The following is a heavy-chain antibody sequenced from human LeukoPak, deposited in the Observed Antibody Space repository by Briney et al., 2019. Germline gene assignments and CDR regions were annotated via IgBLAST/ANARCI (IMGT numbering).Heavy chain of an antibody. CDR2: INPNSGGT. CDR3: ARGSPDLYCSSTSCSSRIKAFDP. CDR1: GYTFTGYY. V-gene: IGHV1-2*02. Sequence: ASVKVSCKASGYTFTGYYMHWVRQAPGQGLEWMGWINPNSGGTNYAQKFQGRVTMTRDTSISTAYMELSSLRSEDTAVYYCARGSPDLYCSSTSCSSRIKAFDPWGQGTLVTVSS. J-gene: IGHJ5*02. D-gene: IGHD2-2*01.